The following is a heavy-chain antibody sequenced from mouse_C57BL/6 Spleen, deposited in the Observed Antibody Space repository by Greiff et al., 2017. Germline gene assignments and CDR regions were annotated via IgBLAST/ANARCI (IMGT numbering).Heavy chain of an antibody. CDR3: TRGGGNNEAAWFAY. D-gene: IGHD2-1*01. Sequence: QVQLQQSGAELVRPGASVTLSCKASGYTFTDYEMHWVKHAPVHGLEWIGAIDPETGGTAYNQKFKGKAIRTADKSSSTAYMELGGLASEDSAVYYCTRGGGNNEAAWFAYWGQGPLVTVSA. J-gene: IGHJ3*01. CDR1: GYTFTDYE. V-gene: IGHV1-15*01. CDR2: IDPETGGT.